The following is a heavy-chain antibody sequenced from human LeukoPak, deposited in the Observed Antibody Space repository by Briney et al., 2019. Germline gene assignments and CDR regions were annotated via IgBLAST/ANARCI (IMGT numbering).Heavy chain of an antibody. V-gene: IGHV1-2*02. J-gene: IGHJ4*02. D-gene: IGHD4-17*01. Sequence: ASVKVSCKASGYTFTGYYMHWVRQAPGQGLEWMGWINPNSGGTNYAQKFQGRVTMTRDKSISTAYMELSRLRSDDTAVYYCARVTTVTTSYFDYWGQGTLVTVSS. CDR1: GYTFTGYY. CDR2: INPNSGGT. CDR3: ARVTTVTTSYFDY.